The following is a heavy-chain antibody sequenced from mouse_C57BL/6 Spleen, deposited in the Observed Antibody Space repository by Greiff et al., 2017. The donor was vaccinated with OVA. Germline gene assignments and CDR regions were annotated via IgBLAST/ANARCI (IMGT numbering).Heavy chain of an antibody. Sequence: EVQLQQSGPVLVKPGASVKMSCKASGYTFTDYYMNWVKQSHGKSLEWIGVINPYNGGTSYNQKFKGKATLTVDKSSSTAYMELNSLTSEDSAVYYCARAGDGYPTDYWGQGTTLTVSS. D-gene: IGHD2-3*01. CDR2: INPYNGGT. J-gene: IGHJ2*01. CDR3: ARAGDGYPTDY. V-gene: IGHV1-19*01. CDR1: GYTFTDYY.